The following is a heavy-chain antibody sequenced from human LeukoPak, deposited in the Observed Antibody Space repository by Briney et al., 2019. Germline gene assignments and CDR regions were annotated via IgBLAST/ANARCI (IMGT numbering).Heavy chain of an antibody. D-gene: IGHD3-10*01. CDR1: GFTFSNAW. J-gene: IGHJ5*02. Sequence: GGSLRLSCAASGFTFSNAWMSWVRQAPGKGLEWVGRIKSKTDGGTTDYAAPVKGRFTISRDDSKNTLYLQMNSLKTEDTAVYHCTTDFPDSALWFGESSENWFDPWGQGTLVTVSS. V-gene: IGHV3-15*01. CDR3: TTDFPDSALWFGESSENWFDP. CDR2: IKSKTDGGTT.